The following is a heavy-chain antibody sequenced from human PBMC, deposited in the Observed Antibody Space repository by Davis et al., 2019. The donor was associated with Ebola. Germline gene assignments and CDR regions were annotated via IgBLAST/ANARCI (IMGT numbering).Heavy chain of an antibody. CDR2: TYYDGST. Sequence: SETLSLTCSVSDDSISSSNYFWGWIRQSPGRGLEWIGSTYYDGSTNYNPSLKSRVTISVDTSKNQFSLKLSSVTAADTAVYYCARGKPGGFLFLYYYGMDVWGKGTTVTVSS. CDR3: ARGKPGGFLFLYYYGMDV. V-gene: IGHV4-39*07. CDR1: DDSISSSNYF. J-gene: IGHJ6*04. D-gene: IGHD2/OR15-2a*01.